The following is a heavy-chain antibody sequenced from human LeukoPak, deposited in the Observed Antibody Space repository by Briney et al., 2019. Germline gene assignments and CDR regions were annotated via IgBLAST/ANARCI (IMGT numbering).Heavy chain of an antibody. CDR1: GFTFSSYW. V-gene: IGHV3-7*02. J-gene: IGHJ3*02. CDR3: VPNWLRDPFDI. Sequence: GGSLRLSCAASGFTFSSYWMSWVRQAPGKGLEWVANIKQDGSEKYYVDSVKGRFTISRDNAKNSLYLQMNSLRAEDTAVYYCVPNWLRDPFDIWSQGTMVIVSS. D-gene: IGHD3-9*01. CDR2: IKQDGSEK.